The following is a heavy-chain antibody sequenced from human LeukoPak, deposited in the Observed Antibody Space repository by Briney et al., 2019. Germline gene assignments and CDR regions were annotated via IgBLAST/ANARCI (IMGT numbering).Heavy chain of an antibody. V-gene: IGHV1-2*02. J-gene: IGHJ6*02. CDR3: ARDLKVVVPAAIDYYYYYGMDV. Sequence: ASVKVSCKASGYTFTGYYMHWVRQAPGQGLEWMGWINPNSGGTNYAQKFQGRVTMTRDTSISTAYMELSRLRSDDTAVYYCARDLKVVVPAAIDYYYYYGMDVWGQGTTVTVSS. D-gene: IGHD2-2*02. CDR1: GYTFTGYY. CDR2: INPNSGGT.